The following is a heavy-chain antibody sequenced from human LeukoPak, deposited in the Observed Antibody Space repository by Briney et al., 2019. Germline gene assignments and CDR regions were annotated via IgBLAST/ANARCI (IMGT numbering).Heavy chain of an antibody. Sequence: SQTLSLTCAISGDSVSSDSAAWNWIRQSPSRGLEWLGRTYYRSKWYNDYAVSVKSRITINPVTSKNQFSLQLNSVTPEDTAVYYCGRGGGSSSWYNWFDPWGQGTLVTVSS. CDR3: GRGGGSSSWYNWFDP. V-gene: IGHV6-1*01. J-gene: IGHJ5*02. CDR1: GDSVSSDSAA. D-gene: IGHD6-13*01. CDR2: TYYRSKWYN.